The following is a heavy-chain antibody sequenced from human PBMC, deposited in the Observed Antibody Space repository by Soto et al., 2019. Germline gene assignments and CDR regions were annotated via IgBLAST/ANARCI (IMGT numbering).Heavy chain of an antibody. J-gene: IGHJ6*02. CDR1: GFTFSSYG. V-gene: IGHV3-30*18. CDR2: ISYDGSNK. CDR3: AKGDQDYGDDPLYYYGMDV. D-gene: IGHD4-17*01. Sequence: QVQLVESGGGVVQPGRSLRLSCAASGFTFSSYGMHWVRQAPGKGLEWVAVISYDGSNKYYADSVKGRFTISRDNSKNTLYLQMNSLRAEDTAVYYCAKGDQDYGDDPLYYYGMDVWGQGTTVTVSS.